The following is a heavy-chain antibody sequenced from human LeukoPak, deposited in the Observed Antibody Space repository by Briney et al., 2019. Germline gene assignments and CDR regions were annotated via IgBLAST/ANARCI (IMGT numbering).Heavy chain of an antibody. CDR1: GFTVSSNY. CDR3: ARAELRLLYFDY. D-gene: IGHD5-12*01. J-gene: IGHJ4*02. CDR2: IYSGGST. V-gene: IGHV3-66*01. Sequence: PGGSLRLSCAASGFTVSSNYMSWVRQAPGRGLEWVSVIYSGGSTYYADSVKGRFTISRDNSKNTLYLQMNSLRAEDTAVYYCARAELRLLYFDYWGQGTLVTVSS.